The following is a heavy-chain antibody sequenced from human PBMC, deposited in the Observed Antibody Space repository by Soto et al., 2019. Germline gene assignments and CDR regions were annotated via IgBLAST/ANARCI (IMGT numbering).Heavy chain of an antibody. D-gene: IGHD2-2*02. CDR2: ISGSGGST. V-gene: IGHV3-23*01. CDR3: AKDPIVVVPAAIGIIQDY. Sequence: SLRLSCAASGFTFSSYAMSWVRQAPGKGLEWVSAISGSGGSTYYADSVKGRFTISRDNSKNTLYLQMNSLRAEDTAVYYCAKDPIVVVPAAIGIIQDYWGQGTLVTVSS. CDR1: GFTFSSYA. J-gene: IGHJ4*02.